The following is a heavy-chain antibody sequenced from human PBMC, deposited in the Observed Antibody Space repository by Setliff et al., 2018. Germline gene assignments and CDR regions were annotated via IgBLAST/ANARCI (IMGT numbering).Heavy chain of an antibody. CDR2: ISAYTGKT. D-gene: IGHD3-3*01. CDR1: GYTFLSYG. J-gene: IGHJ4*02. V-gene: IGHV1-18*01. Sequence: ASVKVSCKAVGYTFLSYGLSWVRQAPGQGLEWMGWISAYTGKTDYAQNFQGRVTMTTDTSTNTAYLELRSLRYDDTAVYFCARAPRLEWILPAFDYWGQGTPVTVSS. CDR3: ARAPRLEWILPAFDY.